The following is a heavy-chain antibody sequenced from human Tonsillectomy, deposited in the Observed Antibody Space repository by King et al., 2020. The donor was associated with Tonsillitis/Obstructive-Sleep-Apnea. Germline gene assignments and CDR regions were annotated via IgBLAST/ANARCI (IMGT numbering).Heavy chain of an antibody. CDR1: GFTFSTYA. Sequence: VQLVESGGGLVQPGGSLRLSCAASGFTFSTYAKSWVRQAPGKGLEWVSGISGSGGSTSYTDSVKGRFTISRDNAKNTLYLQMNSLRAEDTAIYYCAKMTTQNDAFHIWGQGTMVTVSS. D-gene: IGHD4-17*01. V-gene: IGHV3-23*04. J-gene: IGHJ3*02. CDR2: ISGSGGST. CDR3: AKMTTQNDAFHI.